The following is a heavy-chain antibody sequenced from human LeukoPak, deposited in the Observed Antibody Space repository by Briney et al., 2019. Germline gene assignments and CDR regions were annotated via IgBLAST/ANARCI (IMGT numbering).Heavy chain of an antibody. D-gene: IGHD3-10*01. CDR2: ISSSSSYI. V-gene: IGHV3-21*01. CDR3: ARVPGFYFDY. J-gene: IGHJ4*02. Sequence: PGGSLRLSCAASGFTFSSYSMNWVRKAPGKGLEWVSSISSSSSYIYYADSVKGRFTISRDNAKNSLYLQMNSLRAEDTAVYYCARVPGFYFDYWGQGTLVTVSS. CDR1: GFTFSSYS.